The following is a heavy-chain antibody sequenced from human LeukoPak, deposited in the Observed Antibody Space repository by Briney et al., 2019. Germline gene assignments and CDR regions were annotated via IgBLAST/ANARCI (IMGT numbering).Heavy chain of an antibody. CDR3: ARGPDDFWSGYYVDY. Sequence: SETLSLTCAVSGGSFSGYYWTWIRQPPGKGLEWIGEINHSGSANYNPSLKSRVTISLDTSKNQFSLKLSSVTAADTAVYYCARGPDDFWSGYYVDYWGQGTLVTVSS. J-gene: IGHJ4*02. D-gene: IGHD3-3*01. V-gene: IGHV4-34*01. CDR2: INHSGSA. CDR1: GGSFSGYY.